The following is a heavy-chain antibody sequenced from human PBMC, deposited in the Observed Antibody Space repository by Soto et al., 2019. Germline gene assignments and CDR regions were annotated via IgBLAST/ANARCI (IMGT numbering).Heavy chain of an antibody. Sequence: GGSLRLSCAASGFTFSSYSMNWVRQAPGKGLEWVSYISTTSTTIYYADSVKGRFTISRDSARNSLYLQMNSLRAEDTAVYYCARYVPFYQLVGDYWYSDLWGRGPLVT. CDR2: ISTTSTTI. D-gene: IGHD2-2*01. CDR3: ARYVPFYQLVGDYWYSDL. J-gene: IGHJ2*01. V-gene: IGHV3-48*01. CDR1: GFTFSSYS.